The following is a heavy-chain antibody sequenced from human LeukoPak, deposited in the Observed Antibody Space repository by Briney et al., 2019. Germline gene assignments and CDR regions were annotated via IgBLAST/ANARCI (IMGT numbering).Heavy chain of an antibody. Sequence: PSETLSLTCTVSGDSISSYYWSWIRQPPGKGLEWIGYIYYSGGTDYNPSLKSRVTISVDTSKNQFSLRLSSVTAADTAVYYCARGPCSSTSCYSAYWGQGTLVTVSS. CDR2: IYYSGGT. J-gene: IGHJ4*02. D-gene: IGHD2-2*01. V-gene: IGHV4-59*12. CDR1: GDSISSYY. CDR3: ARGPCSSTSCYSAY.